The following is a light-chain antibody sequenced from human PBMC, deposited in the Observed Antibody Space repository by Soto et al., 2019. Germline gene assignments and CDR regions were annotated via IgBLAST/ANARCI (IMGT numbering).Light chain of an antibody. Sequence: EVVMTQSPATLSVSPGERATLSCRASQSLANSFIAWYQQKPGQAPRLLIYDTSSRASGIPDRFSGSGSGTDFTLTISRLETEDFAVFYCQQYGTSEIIFGQGTDRR. CDR3: QQYGTSEII. V-gene: IGKV3-20*01. CDR1: QSLANSF. J-gene: IGKJ5*01. CDR2: DTS.